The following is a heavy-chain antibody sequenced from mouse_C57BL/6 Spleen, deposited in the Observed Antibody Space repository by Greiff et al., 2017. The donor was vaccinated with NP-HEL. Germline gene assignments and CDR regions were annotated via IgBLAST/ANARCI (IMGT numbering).Heavy chain of an antibody. Sequence: EVKVVESGGDLVKPGGSLKLSCAASGFTFSSYGMSWVRQTPDKRLEWVATISSGGSYTYYPDSVKGRFTISRDNAKNTLYLQMSSLKSEDTAMYYCARHELDWYFDVWGTGTTVTVSS. CDR3: ARHELDWYFDV. CDR1: GFTFSSYG. D-gene: IGHD4-1*01. J-gene: IGHJ1*03. V-gene: IGHV5-6*01. CDR2: ISSGGSYT.